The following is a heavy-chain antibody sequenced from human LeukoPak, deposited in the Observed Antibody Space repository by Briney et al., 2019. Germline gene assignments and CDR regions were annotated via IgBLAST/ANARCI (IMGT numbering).Heavy chain of an antibody. CDR1: GFTFSSYS. CDR2: ISSSSSYI. D-gene: IGHD5-24*01. J-gene: IGHJ4*02. Sequence: GGSLRLSCAASGFTFSSYSMNWVRQAPGKGLEWVSSISSSSSYIYYADSVKGRFTISRDNAKNSLYLQMSSLRAEDTAVYYCARETPRRGETRDGYRWGQGTVVTVSS. V-gene: IGHV3-21*01. CDR3: ARETPRRGETRDGYR.